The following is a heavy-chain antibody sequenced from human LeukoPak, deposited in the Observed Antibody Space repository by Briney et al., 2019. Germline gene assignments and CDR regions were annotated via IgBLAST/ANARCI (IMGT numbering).Heavy chain of an antibody. CDR1: GFTFSSYA. Sequence: GGSLRLSCAAFGFTFSSYAINWVRQAPGKGLEWVSVISDSGGSTFYADSVKGRFTISRDNSENTLYLQMSGLRTEDTAAYYCARSLKWNLVGFDYWGQGTLVTVSS. CDR2: ISDSGGST. CDR3: ARSLKWNLVGFDY. V-gene: IGHV3-23*01. D-gene: IGHD1-1*01. J-gene: IGHJ4*02.